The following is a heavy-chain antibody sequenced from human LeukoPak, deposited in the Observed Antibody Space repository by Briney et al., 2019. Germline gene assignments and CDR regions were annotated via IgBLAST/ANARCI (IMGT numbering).Heavy chain of an antibody. D-gene: IGHD6-19*01. CDR1: GFTFNDYD. V-gene: IGHV3-48*03. J-gene: IGHJ4*02. CDR3: ARDGSFTSGSYFDS. Sequence: PGGSLRLSCGASGFTFNDYDMHWVRQGPGKGPEWVSYISGGGATVFYGDSVRGRFTISRDNAKSSLYLQMTNLRVEDTAVYYCARDGSFTSGSYFDSWGQGTLVTVSS. CDR2: ISGGGATV.